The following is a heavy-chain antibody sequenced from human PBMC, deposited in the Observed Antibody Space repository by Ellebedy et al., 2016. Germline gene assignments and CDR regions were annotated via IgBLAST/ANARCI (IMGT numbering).Heavy chain of an antibody. CDR3: AKLWFGASQPFDY. V-gene: IGHV3-30*18. J-gene: IGHJ4*02. CDR2: ISYDGSNK. CDR1: GFTFSSYG. Sequence: GGSLRLXCAASGFTFSSYGMHWVRQAPGKGLEWVAVISYDGSNKYYADSVKGRFTISRDNSKNTLYLQMNSLRAEDTAVYYCAKLWFGASQPFDYWGQGTLVTVSS. D-gene: IGHD3-10*01.